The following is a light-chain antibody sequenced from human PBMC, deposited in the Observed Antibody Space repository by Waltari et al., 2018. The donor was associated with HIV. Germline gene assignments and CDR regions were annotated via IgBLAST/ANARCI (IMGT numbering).Light chain of an antibody. CDR2: GNT. CDR1: TSNIGAVYD. CDR3: QSYDSSLSASV. Sequence: QSVLTQPPSVSGAPGQRLTISCTGSTSNIGAVYDVHWYQQLPGTAPKLLIYGNTNRPSVVPDRVSGSKSGTSASLAITGLQAEDEADYYCQSYDSSLSASVFGEGTKLTVL. V-gene: IGLV1-40*01. J-gene: IGLJ2*01.